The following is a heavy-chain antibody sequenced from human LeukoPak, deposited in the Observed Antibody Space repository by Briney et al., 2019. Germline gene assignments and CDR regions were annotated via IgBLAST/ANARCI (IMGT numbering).Heavy chain of an antibody. Sequence: PSETLSLTCSVSGGSISIYYWSWIRQPPGKGLEWIGYIYNSGSTNYNPSLKSRVTISVDTSKNQFSLKLSSVTAADTAVYYCARRGKDYYDKGSAFDIWGQGTMVTVSS. V-gene: IGHV4-59*08. CDR3: ARRGKDYYDKGSAFDI. D-gene: IGHD3-22*01. CDR1: GGSISIYY. CDR2: IYNSGST. J-gene: IGHJ3*02.